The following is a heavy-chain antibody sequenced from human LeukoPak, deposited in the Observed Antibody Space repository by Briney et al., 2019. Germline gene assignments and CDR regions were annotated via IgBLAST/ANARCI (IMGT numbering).Heavy chain of an antibody. D-gene: IGHD3-10*01. CDR2: INNDGSST. V-gene: IGHV3-74*01. CDR3: SREMPADYGSGWRDLQYYYFGMDV. Sequence: GGSLRLSCAASEFTLSNYWMHWVRQAPGKGLVWVSRINNDGSSTSYADSVKGRFTVSRDNAKSTVYLQMISLGDEDTAVYYCSREMPADYGSGWRDLQYYYFGMDVWGQGTTVTVSS. J-gene: IGHJ6*02. CDR1: EFTLSNYW.